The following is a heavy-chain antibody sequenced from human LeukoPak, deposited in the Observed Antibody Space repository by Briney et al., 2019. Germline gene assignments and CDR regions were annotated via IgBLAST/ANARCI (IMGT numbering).Heavy chain of an antibody. J-gene: IGHJ4*02. Sequence: PGGSLRLSCAASGFTSGTYAMTWVRQAPGKGLEWVSAISGSGADTYYADSVKGRFTISRDDSKNTLYLQMNSLRAEDTAVYYCARSRAAVAGYFDYWGQGTLVTVSS. CDR2: ISGSGADT. CDR3: ARSRAAVAGYFDY. V-gene: IGHV3-23*01. D-gene: IGHD6-19*01. CDR1: GFTSGTYA.